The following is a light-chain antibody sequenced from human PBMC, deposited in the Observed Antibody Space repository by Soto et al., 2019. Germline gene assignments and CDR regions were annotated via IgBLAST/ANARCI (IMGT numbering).Light chain of an antibody. CDR3: QQSYTTVYT. CDR1: QTIGAN. CDR2: DAS. Sequence: DIQMTQSPSSLSASVSYRVTITCRSSQTIGANLNWYRQKLGKAPTLLIYDASTLQSGVPSRFSGLGSGTDFALTINSLQPDDSATYYCQQSYTTVYTFGQGTKVDIK. V-gene: IGKV1-39*01. J-gene: IGKJ2*01.